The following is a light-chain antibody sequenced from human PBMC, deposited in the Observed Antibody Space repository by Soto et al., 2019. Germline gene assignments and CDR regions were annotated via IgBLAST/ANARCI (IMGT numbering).Light chain of an antibody. V-gene: IGKV3-20*01. CDR1: QGVSSRY. CDR2: GAS. Sequence: EIELTQSPGTLSLSAGERATLSCRASQGVSSRYLACYQQQPGQAPMLLIYGASSWATDIPDRFSGSGSGTDFTLTIIRLEPEDFSVYYCQQYGSSPRTFGQGTKVEI. J-gene: IGKJ1*01. CDR3: QQYGSSPRT.